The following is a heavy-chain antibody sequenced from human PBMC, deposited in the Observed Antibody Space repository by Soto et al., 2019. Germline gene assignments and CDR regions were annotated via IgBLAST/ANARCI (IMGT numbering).Heavy chain of an antibody. CDR1: GGSISSGGYY. Sequence: QVQLQESGPGLVKPSQTLSLTCTVSGGSISSGGYYWSWIRQHPGKGLEWIGYIYYSGSTYYNPSLKSRVTISVDTSKNQFSLKLSSVTAADTAVYYCAREWGSGFRYGSGSYLLDYWGQGTLVTVSS. CDR3: AREWGSGFRYGSGSYLLDY. D-gene: IGHD3-10*01. CDR2: IYYSGST. V-gene: IGHV4-31*03. J-gene: IGHJ4*02.